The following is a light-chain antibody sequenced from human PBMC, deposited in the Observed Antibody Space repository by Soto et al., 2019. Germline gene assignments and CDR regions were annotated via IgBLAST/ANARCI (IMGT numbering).Light chain of an antibody. Sequence: ELGWKQCPGTVSLSPEERATLSCMASQSVSSSYLAWYQQKPGQAPRLLIYGASSRATGISDRFSGSGSGTDFTLTISSLEPEDFAVYYCQQYGSSPSFFQGTTVDIK. J-gene: IGKJ1*01. CDR2: GAS. CDR3: QQYGSSPS. V-gene: IGKV3-20*01. CDR1: QSVSSSY.